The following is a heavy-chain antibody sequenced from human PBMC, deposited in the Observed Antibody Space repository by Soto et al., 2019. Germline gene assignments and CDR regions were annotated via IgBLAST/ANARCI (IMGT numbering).Heavy chain of an antibody. D-gene: IGHD6-19*01. Sequence: SETLSLTCAVYGGSFSGYYWSWIRQPPGKGLEWIGEINHSGSTNYNPSLKSRVTISVDTSKNQFSLKLSSVTAADTAVYYCARASRIAVAGSGDFDYWGQGTLVTAPQ. V-gene: IGHV4-34*01. J-gene: IGHJ4*02. CDR1: GGSFSGYY. CDR2: INHSGST. CDR3: ARASRIAVAGSGDFDY.